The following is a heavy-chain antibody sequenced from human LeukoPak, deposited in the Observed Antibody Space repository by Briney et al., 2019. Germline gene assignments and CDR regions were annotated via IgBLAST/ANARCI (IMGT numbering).Heavy chain of an antibody. CDR1: GYTFTSYG. CDR2: ISAYNGNT. CDR3: ARDIVATTQYYYYYYMDV. J-gene: IGHJ6*03. Sequence: GASVKVSCKASGYTFTSYGISWVRQAPGQGLEWMGWISAYNGNTNYAQKLQGRVTMTTDTSTSTAYMELRSLRSDDTAVYYCARDIVATTQYYYYYYMDVWGKGTTVTVSS. V-gene: IGHV1-18*01. D-gene: IGHD5-12*01.